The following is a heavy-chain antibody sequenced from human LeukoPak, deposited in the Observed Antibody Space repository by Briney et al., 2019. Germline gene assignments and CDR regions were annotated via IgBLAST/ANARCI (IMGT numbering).Heavy chain of an antibody. CDR3: ASLGTLRS. CDR1: GGSVSSSTYY. V-gene: IGHV4-39*01. Sequence: PSETLSLTCTVPGGSVSSSTYYWGWIRQPPGKGLEWIGSISYSGTNYNNPSLKSRVSISIDTSKNQFSVKLTSVSAADTAMYYCASLGTLRSWGQGTLVTVSS. J-gene: IGHJ5*02. CDR2: ISYSGTN. D-gene: IGHD7-27*01.